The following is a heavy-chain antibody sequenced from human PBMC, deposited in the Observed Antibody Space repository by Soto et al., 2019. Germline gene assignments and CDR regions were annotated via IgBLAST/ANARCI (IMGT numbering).Heavy chain of an antibody. V-gene: IGHV1-8*01. D-gene: IGHD6-19*01. CDR2: MNPNSGNT. CDR1: GYTFSSYE. J-gene: IGHJ4*02. Sequence: QVQLVQSGAEVKKPGASVKVSCKASGYTFSSYEINWVRQATGQGLEWMGWMNPNSGNTGYAQKLQGRVTMTRSTTVSTAYMELSSLRSEDTAVYYCARGQSGYSSGWSPNDYWGQGTLVTVSS. CDR3: ARGQSGYSSGWSPNDY.